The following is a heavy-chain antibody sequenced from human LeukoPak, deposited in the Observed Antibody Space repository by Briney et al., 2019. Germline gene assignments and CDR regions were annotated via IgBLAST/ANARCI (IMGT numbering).Heavy chain of an antibody. J-gene: IGHJ6*03. CDR1: GGTFSSYT. Sequence: SVKVSCKASGGTFSSYTISWVRQAPGQGLERMGRIIPILGIANYAQKFQGRVTITADKSTSTAYMELSSLRSEDTAVYYCARGKIWSGYYNYYYYYYMDVWGKGTTVTVSS. CDR3: ARGKIWSGYYNYYYYYYMDV. CDR2: IIPILGIA. V-gene: IGHV1-69*02. D-gene: IGHD3-3*01.